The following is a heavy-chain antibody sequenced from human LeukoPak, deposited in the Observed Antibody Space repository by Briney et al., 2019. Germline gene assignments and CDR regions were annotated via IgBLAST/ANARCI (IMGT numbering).Heavy chain of an antibody. CDR2: IYYSGST. D-gene: IGHD4-11*01. CDR3: ARGGGTVTIDY. J-gene: IGHJ4*02. Sequence: SETLSLTCTVSAGSISSYYWSWIRQPPGKGLEWIGYIYYSGSTNYNPSLKSRVTISVDTSKNQFSLKLSSVTAADTAVYYCARGGGTVTIDYWGQGTLVTVSS. V-gene: IGHV4-59*12. CDR1: AGSISSYY.